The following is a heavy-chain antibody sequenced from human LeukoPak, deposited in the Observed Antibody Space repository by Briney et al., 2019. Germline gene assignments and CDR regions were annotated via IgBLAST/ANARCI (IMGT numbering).Heavy chain of an antibody. V-gene: IGHV1-2*02. Sequence: EASVKVSCKASGYTFADDYMHWVRQAPGQGLEWMGWISPKSDGTKYAQKFQGRVTMTRDTSITTAYMELSRLISDDTAVYYCARVGSSGWYVHPTLDYWGQGTLVTVSS. CDR2: ISPKSDGT. CDR1: GYTFADDY. CDR3: ARVGSSGWYVHPTLDY. D-gene: IGHD6-19*01. J-gene: IGHJ4*02.